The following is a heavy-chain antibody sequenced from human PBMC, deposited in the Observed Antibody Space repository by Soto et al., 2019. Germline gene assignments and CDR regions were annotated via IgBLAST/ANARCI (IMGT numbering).Heavy chain of an antibody. J-gene: IGHJ5*02. Sequence: GGSLRLSCAASGFTFSSYGMHWVRQAPGKGLEWVAVIWYDGSNKYYADSVKGRFTISRDNSKNTLYLQMNRLRAEDTAVYYWAREYSSSMGWFDPWGQGTLVTVSS. CDR2: IWYDGSNK. V-gene: IGHV3-33*01. CDR1: GFTFSSYG. D-gene: IGHD6-6*01. CDR3: AREYSSSMGWFDP.